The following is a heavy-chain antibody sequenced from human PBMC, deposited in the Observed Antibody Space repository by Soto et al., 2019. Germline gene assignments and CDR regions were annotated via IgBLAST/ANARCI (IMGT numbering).Heavy chain of an antibody. V-gene: IGHV1-69*13. CDR1: GGTFSRYA. J-gene: IGHJ5*02. D-gene: IGHD1-26*01. CDR2: IIPIFGTA. Sequence: SVKVSCKASGGTFSRYAISWVRQAPGQGLEWMGGIIPIFGTANYAQKFQGRVTITADESTSTAYMELSSLRFEDTAVYYCARAIVGPTTTWWLDPWGQGTLVTVSS. CDR3: ARAIVGPTTTWWLDP.